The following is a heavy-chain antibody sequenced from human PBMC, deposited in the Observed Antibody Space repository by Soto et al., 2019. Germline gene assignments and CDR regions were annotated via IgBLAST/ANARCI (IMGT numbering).Heavy chain of an antibody. V-gene: IGHV5-51*01. J-gene: IGHJ3*02. CDR3: ARHSRNYFANDAFDI. D-gene: IGHD1-7*01. Sequence: GSLKISCKGSGYTFTTYWIGWVRQMPGKGLEWMGIIYPDDSDTRYSPSFQGQVTISADKSITTAYLQRSSLKASDTAMYYCARHSRNYFANDAFDIWGQGTMVTVSS. CDR1: GYTFTTYW. CDR2: IYPDDSDT.